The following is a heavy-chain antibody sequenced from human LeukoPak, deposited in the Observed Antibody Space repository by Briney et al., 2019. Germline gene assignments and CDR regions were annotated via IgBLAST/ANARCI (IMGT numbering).Heavy chain of an antibody. V-gene: IGHV1-69*04. CDR3: ARDLGYSSGWYPHFDY. D-gene: IGHD6-19*01. CDR1: GGTFSSYA. Sequence: SVKVSCKASGGTFSSYAISWVRQAPGQGLEWMGRIIPILGIANYAQKFQGRVTITADKSTSTAYMELRSLRSDDTAVYYCARDLGYSSGWYPHFDYWGQGTLVTVSS. J-gene: IGHJ4*02. CDR2: IIPILGIA.